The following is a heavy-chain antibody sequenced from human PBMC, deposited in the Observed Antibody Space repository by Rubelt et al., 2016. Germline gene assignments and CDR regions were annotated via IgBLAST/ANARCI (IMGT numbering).Heavy chain of an antibody. CDR2: MYHTGGT. V-gene: IGHV4-59*04. D-gene: IGHD6-19*01. CDR3: ARRTNSGWFDY. CDR1: GGSISSYY. J-gene: IGHJ4*02. Sequence: QVQLQESGPGLVKASETLSLTCTVSGGSISSYYWSWIRQPPGKGLDGIGSMYHTGGTYYPPSMQSRVSMSVATSKNYFTLILTPVTAADTALYFWARRTNSGWFDYWGQGILVIVSS.